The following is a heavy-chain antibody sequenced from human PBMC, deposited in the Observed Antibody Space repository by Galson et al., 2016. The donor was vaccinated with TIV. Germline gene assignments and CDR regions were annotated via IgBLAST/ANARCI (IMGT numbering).Heavy chain of an antibody. D-gene: IGHD4-23*01. CDR1: GYSISSGSYY. V-gene: IGHV4-61*02. CDR2: IYTSGST. Sequence: TLSLTCAVSGYSISSGSYYWSWIRQPAGKGLEWIGRIYTSGSTNYNPSLKSRVTISVDTSKNQFSLKLSSVTAADTAVYYCARGEVVTRGSGWFDPWGQGTLVTVSS. CDR3: ARGEVVTRGSGWFDP. J-gene: IGHJ5*02.